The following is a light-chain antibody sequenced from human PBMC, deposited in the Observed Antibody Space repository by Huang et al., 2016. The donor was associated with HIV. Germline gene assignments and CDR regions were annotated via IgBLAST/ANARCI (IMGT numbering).Light chain of an antibody. CDR3: MEALKTPYT. Sequence: DIVMIQSPLSLPVTPGEPASISCRSSQSLLHTNAYNYLVWYLQKPGQSPQLLIYLGSSRASGVPDRFSGGGSGTRFSLNISRVEAEDAGIYYCMEALKTPYTFGQGTKLEIK. CDR1: QSLLHTNAYNY. CDR2: LGS. V-gene: IGKV2-28*01. J-gene: IGKJ2*01.